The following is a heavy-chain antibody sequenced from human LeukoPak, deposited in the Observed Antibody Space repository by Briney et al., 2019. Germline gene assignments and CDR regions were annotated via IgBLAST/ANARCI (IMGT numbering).Heavy chain of an antibody. CDR2: INHSGST. CDR1: GGSFSGYY. CDR3: ARLGVQLWTRGWFDP. V-gene: IGHV4-34*01. J-gene: IGHJ5*02. Sequence: SETLSLTCAVYGGSFSGYYWSWIRQPPGKGLEWIGEINHSGSTNYNPSLKSRVTISVDTSKNQFSLKLSSVTAADTAVYYCARLGVQLWTRGWFDPWGQGTLDTVSS. D-gene: IGHD5-18*01.